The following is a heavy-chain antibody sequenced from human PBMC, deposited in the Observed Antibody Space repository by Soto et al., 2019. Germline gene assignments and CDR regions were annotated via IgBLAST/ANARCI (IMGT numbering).Heavy chain of an antibody. CDR1: GGSISSGGYY. CDR3: ARGLSTVATYNWFDP. Sequence: SETLSLTCTLSGGSISSGGYYWSWIRQHPGKGLEWIGYIYYSGSTYYNPSLKTRVTISVDTSKNQFSLKLSSVTAADTAVYYCARGLSTVATYNWFDPWGQGTLVTVSS. D-gene: IGHD2-15*01. V-gene: IGHV4-31*03. CDR2: IYYSGST. J-gene: IGHJ5*02.